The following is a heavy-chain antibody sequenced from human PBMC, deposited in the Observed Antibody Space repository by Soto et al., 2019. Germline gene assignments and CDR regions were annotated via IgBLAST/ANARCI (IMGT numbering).Heavy chain of an antibody. Sequence: ASVKVSCKASGYTFTSFAMHWVRQAPGQRLEWTGWINAGNGNTEYSQRFQGRVTITRDTSASTVYMELSSLRSEDTAVYYCARDPGYCSSTSCLMGSGYYYGMDVWGQRTTVTVSS. CDR3: ARDPGYCSSTSCLMGSGYYYGMDV. D-gene: IGHD2-2*01. V-gene: IGHV1-3*01. J-gene: IGHJ6*02. CDR1: GYTFTSFA. CDR2: INAGNGNT.